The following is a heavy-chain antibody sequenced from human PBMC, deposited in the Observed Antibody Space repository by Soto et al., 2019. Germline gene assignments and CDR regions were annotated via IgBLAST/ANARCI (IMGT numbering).Heavy chain of an antibody. CDR1: GGSISSGGYY. CDR2: IYYSGST. CDR3: ARAAIAVAGTRIVGGCNWLDP. V-gene: IGHV4-31*03. Sequence: SETLSLTCTVSGGSISSGGYYWSWIRQHPGKGLEWIGYIYYSGSTYYNPSLKSRVTISVDTSKNQFSLKLSSVTAADTAVYYCARAAIAVAGTRIVGGCNWLDPSGPGTMVTVYS. J-gene: IGHJ5*02. D-gene: IGHD6-19*01.